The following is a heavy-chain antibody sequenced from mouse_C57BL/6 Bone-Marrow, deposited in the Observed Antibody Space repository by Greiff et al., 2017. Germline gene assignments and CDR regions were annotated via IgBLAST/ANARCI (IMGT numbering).Heavy chain of an antibody. Sequence: VQLQQPGAELVKPGASVKLSCKASGYTFTSYWMHWVKQRPGQGLEWIGMIHPNSGSTNYNEKFKSKATLTVDKSSSTAYMQLSSLTSEDSAVYYSARMGFAWFAYWGQGTLVTVSA. CDR3: ARMGFAWFAY. D-gene: IGHD3-1*01. V-gene: IGHV1-64*01. CDR2: IHPNSGST. CDR1: GYTFTSYW. J-gene: IGHJ3*01.